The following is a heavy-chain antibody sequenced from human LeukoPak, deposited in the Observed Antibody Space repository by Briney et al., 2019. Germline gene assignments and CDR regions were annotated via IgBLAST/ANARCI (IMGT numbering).Heavy chain of an antibody. D-gene: IGHD2-21*02. CDR1: GGSISSSSYS. J-gene: IGHJ4*02. CDR3: ASPGDWGRYYFDY. V-gene: IGHV4-39*01. CDR2: IYYSGST. Sequence: SETLSLTCTVSGGSISSSSYSWGWIRQPPGKGLEWIVSIYYSGSTYYNPSLKSRVTISVDTSKNQFSLKLSSVTAADTAVYYCASPGDWGRYYFDYWGQGTLVTVSS.